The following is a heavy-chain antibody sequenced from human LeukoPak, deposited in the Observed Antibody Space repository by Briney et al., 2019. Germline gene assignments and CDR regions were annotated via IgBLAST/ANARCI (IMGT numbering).Heavy chain of an antibody. CDR1: GGSISSYY. D-gene: IGHD3-10*01. CDR3: ARDLITMVRGGDLGY. V-gene: IGHV4-59*01. CDR2: IYYSGST. Sequence: PSETLSLTCTVSGGSISSYYWSWIRQPPGKGLEWIGYIYYSGSTNYNPSLKSRVTISVDTSKNQFSLKLSSVTAADTAVYYCARDLITMVRGGDLGYWGQGTLVTVSS. J-gene: IGHJ4*02.